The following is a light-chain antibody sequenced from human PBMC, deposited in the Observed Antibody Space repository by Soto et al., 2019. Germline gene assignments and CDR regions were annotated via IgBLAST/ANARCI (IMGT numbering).Light chain of an antibody. Sequence: QAVVTQPPSASGTPGQRVTISCSGSNSNIGFNYVYWYQQIPGTAPKLLIYRNSQRPSGVPDRFSGSKSGTSASLAISGLRSEDEAEYFCAARDDTHVVFGGGTKLTVL. V-gene: IGLV1-47*01. CDR2: RNS. CDR1: NSNIGFNY. CDR3: AARDDTHVV. J-gene: IGLJ2*01.